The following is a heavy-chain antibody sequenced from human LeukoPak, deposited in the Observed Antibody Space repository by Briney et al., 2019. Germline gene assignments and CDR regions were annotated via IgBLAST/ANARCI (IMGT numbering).Heavy chain of an antibody. V-gene: IGHV3-30*03. J-gene: IGHJ4*02. CDR3: ARAKTSDY. CDR2: ISYDGSNK. Sequence: PGGSLRLSCAASGFTFSSYGMHWVRQAPGKGLEWVAVISYDGSNKYYADSVKGRFTISRDNAKNSLYLQMNSLRAEDTAVYYCARAKTSDYWGQGTLVTVSS. CDR1: GFTFSSYG. D-gene: IGHD1/OR15-1a*01.